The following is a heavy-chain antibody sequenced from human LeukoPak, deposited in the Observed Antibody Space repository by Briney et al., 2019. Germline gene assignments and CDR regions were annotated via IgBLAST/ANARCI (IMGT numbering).Heavy chain of an antibody. CDR1: GYTFTSYH. D-gene: IGHD2-21*02. V-gene: IGHV1-46*01. CDR3: AREKELAYCGGDCPGSGFDY. CDR2: INPSGGST. Sequence: ASVKVSCKASGYTFTSYHMHWVRQAPGQGPGWMGIINPSGGSTSDAQKFQGRVNMTRDTSTSTVYMELSSLRSEDTAVYYCAREKELAYCGGDCPGSGFDYWGQGTLVTVSS. J-gene: IGHJ4*02.